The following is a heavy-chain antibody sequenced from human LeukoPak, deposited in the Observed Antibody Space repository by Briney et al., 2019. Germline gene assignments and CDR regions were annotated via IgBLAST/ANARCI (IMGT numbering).Heavy chain of an antibody. D-gene: IGHD2-15*01. CDR3: ARDPGYCSGGSCPSWFDP. Sequence: ASVKVSCKASGYSFTGYYMHWVRQAPGQGLEWMGGIYPNSGDTNYAQKFQGRVTMTRDTSISTAYMELSSLRSDDTAAYYCARDPGYCSGGSCPSWFDPWGQGTLVTVSS. J-gene: IGHJ5*02. V-gene: IGHV1-2*02. CDR1: GYSFTGYY. CDR2: IYPNSGDT.